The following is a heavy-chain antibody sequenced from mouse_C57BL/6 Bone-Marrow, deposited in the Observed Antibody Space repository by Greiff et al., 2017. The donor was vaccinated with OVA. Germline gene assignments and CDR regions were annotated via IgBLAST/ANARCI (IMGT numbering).Heavy chain of an antibody. Sequence: QVTLKESGPGILQPSQTLSLTCSFSGFSLSTFGMGVGWIRQPSGKGLEWLAHIWWDDDKYYNPALKSRLTISKDTSKNQVFLKIANVDTADTATHYCARMRNYEYYYYAMDYWGQETSVTVSS. J-gene: IGHJ4*01. D-gene: IGHD2-4*01. V-gene: IGHV8-8*01. CDR2: IWWDDDK. CDR1: GFSLSTFGMG. CDR3: ARMRNYEYYYYAMDY.